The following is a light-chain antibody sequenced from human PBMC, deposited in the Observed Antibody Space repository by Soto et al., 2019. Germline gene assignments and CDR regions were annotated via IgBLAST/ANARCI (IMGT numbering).Light chain of an antibody. J-gene: IGKJ5*01. CDR2: DAY. Sequence: EVVLTQSPVTLSLSPGERATLSCRASQSFRGLLAWYQQKPGQAPRLLIYDAYNRATGIPPRFSGSGSGTDFTLTIRSLEPEDSAVYYCQQRGDWPPTFGQGTRLEIK. CDR1: QSFRGL. CDR3: QQRGDWPPT. V-gene: IGKV3-11*01.